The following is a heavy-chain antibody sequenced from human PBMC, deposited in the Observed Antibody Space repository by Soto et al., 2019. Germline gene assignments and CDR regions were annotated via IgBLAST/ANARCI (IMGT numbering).Heavy chain of an antibody. Sequence: GASVKVSCKASGFTLTSSAVQWVRQARGQRLECIGWIVVGSGKTNYAQKFQERVTTTRDMSTSTAYMELSSLRSEDTALYYCAANSKGYYNYGMDVWGQGTTVTVSS. CDR3: AANSKGYYNYGMDV. D-gene: IGHD3-22*01. CDR1: GFTLTSSA. J-gene: IGHJ6*02. V-gene: IGHV1-58*01. CDR2: IVVGSGKT.